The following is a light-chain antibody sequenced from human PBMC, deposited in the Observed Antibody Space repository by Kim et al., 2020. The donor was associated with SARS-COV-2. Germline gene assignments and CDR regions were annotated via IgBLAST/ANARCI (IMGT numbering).Light chain of an antibody. Sequence: SSELTQDPAVSVALGQTVRITCQGDSLRSYYASWYQQKPGQAPVLVIYGKNNRPSGVPNRLSGSSSGNTASLTITGGQAEDEADYYCNSRDSSGNHWVFG. V-gene: IGLV3-19*01. CDR1: SLRSYY. CDR3: NSRDSSGNHWV. J-gene: IGLJ3*02. CDR2: GKN.